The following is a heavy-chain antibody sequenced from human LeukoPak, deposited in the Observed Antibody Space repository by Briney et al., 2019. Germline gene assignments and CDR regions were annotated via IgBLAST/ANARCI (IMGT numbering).Heavy chain of an antibody. CDR2: VYYSGST. CDR3: ARAGIAAAAMRRFDY. V-gene: IGHV4-59*08. J-gene: IGHJ4*02. Sequence: PAETLPETLTLFDDSISGYDWSCIRQPPGKGLEWIGYVYYSGSTNYSPSLKSRVSISVDTSKNQFSLMLTSVTAADTAVYYCARAGIAAAAMRRFDYWGQGTLVTVSS. CDR1: DDSISGYD. D-gene: IGHD6-13*01.